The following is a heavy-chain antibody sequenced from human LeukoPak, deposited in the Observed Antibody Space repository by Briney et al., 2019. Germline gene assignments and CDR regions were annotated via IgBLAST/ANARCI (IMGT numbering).Heavy chain of an antibody. CDR2: ISAKNGNT. V-gene: IGHV1-18*04. CDR3: ARGGGGQWGYFDY. J-gene: IGHJ4*02. D-gene: IGHD3-16*01. Sequence: ASVKVSCEASGYTFTTNGIIWVRQAPGQGLEWMGWISAKNGNTNYALNLQGRVTMTSDTSTSTAYMELRSLRSDDTAVYYCARGGGGQWGYFDYWGQGTLVTVSS. CDR1: GYTFTTNG.